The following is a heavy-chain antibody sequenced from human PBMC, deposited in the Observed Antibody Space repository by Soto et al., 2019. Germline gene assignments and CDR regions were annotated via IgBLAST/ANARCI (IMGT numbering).Heavy chain of an antibody. J-gene: IGHJ5*02. CDR2: IYWDDDK. V-gene: IGHV2-5*02. CDR1: GFSLSTSGVG. Sequence: SGPTLVNPTQTLTLTCTFSGFSLSTSGVGVGWIRQPPGKALEWLALIYWDDDKRYSPSLKSRLTITKDTSKNQVVLTMTNMDPVDTATYYCARSLDIVVVPAAIGFDPWGKGTLFTVAS. CDR3: ARSLDIVVVPAAIGFDP. D-gene: IGHD2-2*03.